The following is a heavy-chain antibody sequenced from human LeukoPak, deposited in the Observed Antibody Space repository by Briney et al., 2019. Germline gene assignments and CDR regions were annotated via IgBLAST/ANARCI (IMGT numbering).Heavy chain of an antibody. CDR1: GYTFTGYY. Sequence: ASVKVSCKASGYTFTGYYMHWVRQAPGQGLEWMGWISAYNGNTNYAQKLQGRVTMTTDTSTSTAYMELRSLRSDDTAVYYCARGLYSSSWLWGQGTLVTVSS. D-gene: IGHD6-13*01. J-gene: IGHJ4*02. CDR3: ARGLYSSSWL. V-gene: IGHV1-18*04. CDR2: ISAYNGNT.